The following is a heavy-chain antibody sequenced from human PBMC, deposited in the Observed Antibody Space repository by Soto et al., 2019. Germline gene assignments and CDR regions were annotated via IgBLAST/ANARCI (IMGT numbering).Heavy chain of an antibody. J-gene: IGHJ5*02. CDR2: IIPIFGTA. CDR3: ARSFRPLYGDYLNWFDP. CDR1: GGTFSSYA. Sequence: QVQLVQSGAEVKKPGSSVKVSCTASGGTFSSYAISWVRQAPGQGLEWMGGIIPIFGTANYAQKFQGRVTITADKSTSTAYMELSSLRSEDTAVYYCARSFRPLYGDYLNWFDPWGQGTLVTVSS. V-gene: IGHV1-69*06. D-gene: IGHD4-17*01.